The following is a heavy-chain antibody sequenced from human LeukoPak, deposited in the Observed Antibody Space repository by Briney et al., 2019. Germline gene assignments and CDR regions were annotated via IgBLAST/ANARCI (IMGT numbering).Heavy chain of an antibody. D-gene: IGHD2-15*01. CDR2: IKSKTDGGTT. V-gene: IGHV3-15*01. Sequence: GGSLRLSCAASGFTFSNAWMSWVRQAPGKGLEWVGRIKSKTDGGTTDYAAPVKGRFTISRDDSKNTLYLQMNSLKTEDTAVYYCTTGDIVVVVAASGTFEGAPWGQGTLVTVSS. J-gene: IGHJ5*02. CDR3: TTGDIVVVVAASGTFEGAP. CDR1: GFTFSNAW.